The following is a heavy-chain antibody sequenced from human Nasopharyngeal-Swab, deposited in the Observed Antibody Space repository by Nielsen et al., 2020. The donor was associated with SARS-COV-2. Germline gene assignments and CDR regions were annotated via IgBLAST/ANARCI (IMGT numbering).Heavy chain of an antibody. V-gene: IGHV3-30-3*01. Sequence: VRQAPGKGLERVAVISYDGSNKYYADSVKGRFTISRDNSKNTLYLQMNSLRAEDTAVYYCARAPGDGMDVWGQGTTVTVSS. CDR2: ISYDGSNK. J-gene: IGHJ6*02. CDR3: ARAPGDGMDV.